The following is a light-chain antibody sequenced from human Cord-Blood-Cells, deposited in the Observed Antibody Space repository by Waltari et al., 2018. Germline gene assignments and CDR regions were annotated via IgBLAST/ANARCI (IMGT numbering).Light chain of an antibody. CDR2: GAS. V-gene: IGKV3-15*01. CDR1: QSVSSN. CDR3: QQYNNWPPGT. J-gene: IGKJ1*01. Sequence: EIVMTQSPATLSVSPGERATLPCRASQSVSSNLAWYQQKPGQAPRLLIYGASTRATGIPARFSGSGSVTEFTLTISSLQSEEFAVYYCQQYNNWPPGTFGQGTKVEIK.